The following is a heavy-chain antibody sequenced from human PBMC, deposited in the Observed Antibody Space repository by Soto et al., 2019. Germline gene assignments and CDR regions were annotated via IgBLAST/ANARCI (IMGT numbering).Heavy chain of an antibody. CDR2: ISGDASST. CDR3: TRGGTRTTYWGLFDS. V-gene: IGHV3-74*01. J-gene: IGHJ4*02. Sequence: EVKVVESGGGLVQPGGSLRLSCAASGFTLSDNWMHWVRQPPGKGPVWVSRISGDASSTSYADSVKGRFTISRDSAKNTVYLQMDSLRVEDTAVYYCTRGGTRTTYWGLFDSWGQGTLVTVSS. D-gene: IGHD7-27*01. CDR1: GFTLSDNW.